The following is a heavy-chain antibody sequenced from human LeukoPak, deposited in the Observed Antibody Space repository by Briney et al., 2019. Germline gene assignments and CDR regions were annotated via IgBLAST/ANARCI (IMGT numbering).Heavy chain of an antibody. CDR2: IGANSAI. V-gene: IGHV3-69-1*01. D-gene: IGHD1-26*01. CDR3: ARSGSHDY. J-gene: IGHJ4*02. Sequence: GGSLRLSCAASGFTFSDYSMNWVRQAPGKGLEWVSYIGANSAIYYADSVKGRFTISRDNAKNSLYLQMNSLRADDTAVYYCARSGSHDYWGQGTLVTVSS. CDR1: GFTFSDYS.